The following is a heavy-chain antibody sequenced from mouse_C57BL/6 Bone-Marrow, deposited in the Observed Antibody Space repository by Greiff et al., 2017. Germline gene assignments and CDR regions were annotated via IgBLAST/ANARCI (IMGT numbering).Heavy chain of an antibody. CDR1: GYAFSSSW. CDR2: IYPGDGDT. J-gene: IGHJ4*01. CDR3: AREGYYAMDY. Sequence: QVQLQQSGPELVKPGASVKISCKASGYAFSSSWMNWVQQRPGKGLEWIGRIYPGDGDTNYNGKFKGKATLTADKSSSTAYMQLSSLTSEDSAVYFCAREGYYAMDYWGQGTSVTVSS. V-gene: IGHV1-82*01.